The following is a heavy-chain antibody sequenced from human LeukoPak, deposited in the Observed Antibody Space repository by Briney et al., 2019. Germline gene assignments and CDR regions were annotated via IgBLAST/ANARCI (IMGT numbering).Heavy chain of an antibody. D-gene: IGHD3-9*01. CDR1: GGSINSGDYY. CDR3: ARHHGYFDWLHAYYYYGMDV. Sequence: SETLSLTCTVSGGSINSGDYYWTWIRQPPGKGLEWIGYIYRTGSTYYNPSLKSRVTISLDRSENQFSLKLNSVTAADTAVYYCARHHGYFDWLHAYYYYGMDVWGQGTTVTVSS. V-gene: IGHV4-30-2*01. J-gene: IGHJ6*02. CDR2: IYRTGST.